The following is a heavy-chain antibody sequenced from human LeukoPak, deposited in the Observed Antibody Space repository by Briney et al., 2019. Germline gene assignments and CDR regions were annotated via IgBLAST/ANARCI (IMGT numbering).Heavy chain of an antibody. CDR1: GYTFTGYY. V-gene: IGHV1-2*02. Sequence: ASVKVSXKASGYTFTGYYMHWVRQAPGQGLEWMGWINPNSGGTNYAQKFQGRVTITRNTSISTAYMELSSLRSEDTAVYYCARGTDSSSSGDYWGQGTLVTVSS. CDR3: ARGTDSSSSGDY. D-gene: IGHD6-6*01. J-gene: IGHJ4*02. CDR2: INPNSGGT.